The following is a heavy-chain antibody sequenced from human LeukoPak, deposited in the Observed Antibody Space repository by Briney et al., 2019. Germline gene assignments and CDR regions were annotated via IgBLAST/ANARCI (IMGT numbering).Heavy chain of an antibody. D-gene: IGHD6-19*01. J-gene: IGHJ1*01. Sequence: SESLSLTWAVYGGFFGGYYGGWIRQPRGEGRGCIGEINHSGSTNYNPSLKSRVTISVDTSKNQCSLKLSSVTAADTAVYYCARGGSPSSGWYTQPRYFQHWGQGTLVTVSS. CDR1: GGFFGGYY. CDR2: INHSGST. CDR3: ARGGSPSSGWYTQPRYFQH. V-gene: IGHV4-34*01.